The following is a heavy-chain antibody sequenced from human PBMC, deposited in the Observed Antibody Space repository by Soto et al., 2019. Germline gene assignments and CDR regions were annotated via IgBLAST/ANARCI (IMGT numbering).Heavy chain of an antibody. CDR2: MNPNSGNT. J-gene: IGHJ5*02. V-gene: IGHV1-8*01. CDR1: GYTFTSYD. CDR3: ARDRANSSGWYRYWFDP. Sequence: VASVKVSCKASGYTFTSYDINWVRQATGQGLEWMGWMNPNSGNTSYAQKFQGRVTMTRNTSISTAYMELSSLRSEDTAVYYCARDRANSSGWYRYWFDPWGQGTLVTVSS. D-gene: IGHD6-19*01.